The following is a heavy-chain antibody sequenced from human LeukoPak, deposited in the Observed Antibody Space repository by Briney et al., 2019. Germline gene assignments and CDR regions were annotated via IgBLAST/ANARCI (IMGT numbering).Heavy chain of an antibody. CDR2: IKQDGSEK. D-gene: IGHD1-1*01. CDR1: GFTFSRYW. Sequence: GGSLRLSCAASGFTFSRYWMSWVRQAPGKGLEWVANIKQDGSEKYYVDSVKGRFTISRDNAKNSLYLQMNSLRAEDTAVYYCGGGGGDNWNDYFDYWGQGTLVTVSS. J-gene: IGHJ4*02. CDR3: GGGGGDNWNDYFDY. V-gene: IGHV3-7*03.